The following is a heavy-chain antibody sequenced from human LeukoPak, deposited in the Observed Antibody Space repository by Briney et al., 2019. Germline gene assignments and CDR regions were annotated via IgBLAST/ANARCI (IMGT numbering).Heavy chain of an antibody. D-gene: IGHD2-15*01. CDR1: GFTFSSYA. J-gene: IGHJ4*02. Sequence: GGSLRLSCAASGFTFSSYAMHWVRQAPGKGLEWVAVISSDGNRTYYADSVKGRFTLSRDNSNKTLHLQMKNLRADDTAVYYCALLSGPSYSWGQGTLVTVSS. V-gene: IGHV3-30-3*01. CDR2: ISSDGNRT. CDR3: ALLSGPSYS.